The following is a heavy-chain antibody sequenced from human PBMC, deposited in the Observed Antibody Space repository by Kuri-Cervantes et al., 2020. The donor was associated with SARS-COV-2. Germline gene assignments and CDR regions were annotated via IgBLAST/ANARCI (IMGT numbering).Heavy chain of an antibody. CDR3: ARDGLTGYYDYYMDV. V-gene: IGHV4-38-2*02. CDR1: GGSLSGSF. D-gene: IGHD3-9*01. J-gene: IGHJ6*03. CDR2: IYHSGST. Sequence: SETLSLTCAVYGGSLSGSFWSWIRQPPGKGLEWIGSIYHSGSTYYNPSLKSRVTISVDTSKNQFSLKLSSVTAADTAVYYCARDGLTGYYDYYMDVWGKGTTVTVSS.